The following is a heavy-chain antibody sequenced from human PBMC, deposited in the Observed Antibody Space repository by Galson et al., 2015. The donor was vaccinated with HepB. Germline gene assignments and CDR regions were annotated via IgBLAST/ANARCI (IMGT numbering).Heavy chain of an antibody. Sequence: SLRLSCAASGFTFSSYWMSWVRQAPGKGLEWVANIKQDGSEKYNADSVKGRFTISRDNAKNSLYLQMNSLRAEDTAVYYCTRERSGYYSDYMDVWGKGTTVTVSS. D-gene: IGHD3-3*01. CDR3: TRERSGYYSDYMDV. J-gene: IGHJ6*03. CDR1: GFTFSSYW. V-gene: IGHV3-7*01. CDR2: IKQDGSEK.